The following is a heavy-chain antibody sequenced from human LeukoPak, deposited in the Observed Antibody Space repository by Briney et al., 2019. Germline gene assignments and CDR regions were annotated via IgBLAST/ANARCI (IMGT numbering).Heavy chain of an antibody. CDR1: GGSISSGGYS. CDR2: IYHSGST. CDR3: ASGSGGYYDSSGYGYFDY. D-gene: IGHD3-22*01. V-gene: IGHV4-30-2*01. Sequence: SETLSLTCAVSGGSISSGGYSWSWIRQPPGKGLEWIGYIYHSGSTYYNPSLKSRVTISVDTSKNQFSLKLSSVTAADTAVYYCASGSGGYYDSSGYGYFDYWGQGTLVTVSS. J-gene: IGHJ4*02.